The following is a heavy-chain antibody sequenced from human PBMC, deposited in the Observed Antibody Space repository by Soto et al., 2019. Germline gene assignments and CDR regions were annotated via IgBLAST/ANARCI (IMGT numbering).Heavy chain of an antibody. D-gene: IGHD1-1*01. Sequence: QVQLVESGGGVVQPGRSLRLSCAASGFTFSSYAMHWVRQAPGKGLEWVAVISYDGSNKYYADSMKGRFTISRDNSKNTLYLQMNSLRTDDTAVYYCARDRLRYNWNDFPYYYYGMDVWGQGITVTVSS. V-gene: IGHV3-30-3*01. J-gene: IGHJ6*02. CDR2: ISYDGSNK. CDR3: ARDRLRYNWNDFPYYYYGMDV. CDR1: GFTFSSYA.